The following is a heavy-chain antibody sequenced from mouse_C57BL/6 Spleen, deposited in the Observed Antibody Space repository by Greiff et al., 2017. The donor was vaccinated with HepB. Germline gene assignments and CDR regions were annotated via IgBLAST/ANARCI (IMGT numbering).Heavy chain of an antibody. V-gene: IGHV1-18*01. CDR3: ARKGPYYSNLYWYFDV. CDR1: GYTFTDYN. CDR2: INPNNGGP. D-gene: IGHD2-5*01. Sequence: VQLQQSGPELVKPGASVKIPCKASGYTFTDYNMDWVKQSHGKSLEWIGDINPNNGGPIYNQKFKGKATLTVDKSSSTAYMELRSLTSEDTAVYDCARKGPYYSNLYWYFDVGGTGTTVTVSS. J-gene: IGHJ1*03.